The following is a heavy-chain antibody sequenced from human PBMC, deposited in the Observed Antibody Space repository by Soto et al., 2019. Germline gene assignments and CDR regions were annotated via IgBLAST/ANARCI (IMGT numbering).Heavy chain of an antibody. J-gene: IGHJ4*02. V-gene: IGHV4-31*03. CDR2: VHYSGSI. D-gene: IGHD6-25*01. Sequence: QVQLQESGPGLVKPSGTLSLTCTVSGVSIDDGNDYWTWIRQHPGKGLEWIGHVHYSGSIHYNPSLQSRVTMSVDTSKNQVSLELSSAAVADTALYYCVRGTDLYKCGFWGQRTLVTVSS. CDR1: GVSIDDGNDY. CDR3: VRGTDLYKCGF.